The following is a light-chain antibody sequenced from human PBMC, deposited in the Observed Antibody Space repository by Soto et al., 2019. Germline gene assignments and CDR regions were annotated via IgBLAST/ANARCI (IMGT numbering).Light chain of an antibody. Sequence: TVLLSSGERATLSCRPSQSVSSSYLAWYQQKPGQAARLLIYGESSRATGIPDRFSGSGSGTDFTLTISRLEHEDFAVYYCQQYGSSPPITFGQGTRLEIK. CDR3: QQYGSSPPIT. J-gene: IGKJ5*01. V-gene: IGKV3-20*01. CDR1: QSVSSSY. CDR2: GES.